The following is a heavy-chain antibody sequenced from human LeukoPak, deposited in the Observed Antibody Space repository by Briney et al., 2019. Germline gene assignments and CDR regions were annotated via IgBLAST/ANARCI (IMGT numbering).Heavy chain of an antibody. V-gene: IGHV3-53*04. CDR1: GFTFSSYA. CDR2: IYSGGST. J-gene: IGHJ5*02. D-gene: IGHD4-17*01. Sequence: GGSLRLSCAASGFTFSSYAMSWVRQAPGKGLEWVSVIYSGGSTYYADSVKGRFTISRHNSKNTLYLQMNSLRAEDTAVYYCAKVNYGDYENWFDPWGQGTLVTVSS. CDR3: AKVNYGDYENWFDP.